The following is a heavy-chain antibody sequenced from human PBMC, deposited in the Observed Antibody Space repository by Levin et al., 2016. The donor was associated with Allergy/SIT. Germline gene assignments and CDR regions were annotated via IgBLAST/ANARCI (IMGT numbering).Heavy chain of an antibody. Sequence: SETLSLTCTVSDGSVSSSSYYWSWIRQPPGKGLEWIGEINHSGSTNYNPSLKSRVTISVDTFENQFSLKLSSVTAADTAVYYCAKNGGGSYPWIDYWGQGTLVTVSS. V-gene: IGHV4-39*01. CDR2: INHSGST. D-gene: IGHD1-26*01. CDR3: AKNGGGSYPWIDY. J-gene: IGHJ4*02. CDR1: DGSVSSSSYY.